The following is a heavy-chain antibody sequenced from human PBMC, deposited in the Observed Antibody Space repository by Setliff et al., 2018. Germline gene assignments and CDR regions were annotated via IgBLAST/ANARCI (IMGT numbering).Heavy chain of an antibody. CDR2: IYYNGRT. CDR3: VREGYSEYFQD. J-gene: IGHJ1*01. CDR1: GGSITNYY. V-gene: IGHV4-59*01. D-gene: IGHD1-1*01. Sequence: PSETLSLTCSVSGGSITNYYWSWIRQPPGKGLEWIGHIYYNGRTTYTPSLKSRVTISLDMSKNQLPLTLSSVTAADTAVYYCVREGYSEYFQDWGRGTLVSVSS.